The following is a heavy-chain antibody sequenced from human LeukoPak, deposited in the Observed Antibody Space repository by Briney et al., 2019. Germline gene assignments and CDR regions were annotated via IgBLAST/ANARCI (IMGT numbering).Heavy chain of an antibody. J-gene: IGHJ6*02. Sequence: ASVKVSCKASGYTFTGYYMHWVRQAPGQGLEWMGWINPNSGGTNYAQKFQGRVTMTRDTSISTAYMELSRPRSDDTAVYYCARVGAARPPYYYYYYGMDVWGQGTTVTVSS. CDR2: INPNSGGT. V-gene: IGHV1-2*02. CDR3: ARVGAARPPYYYYYYGMDV. D-gene: IGHD6-6*01. CDR1: GYTFTGYY.